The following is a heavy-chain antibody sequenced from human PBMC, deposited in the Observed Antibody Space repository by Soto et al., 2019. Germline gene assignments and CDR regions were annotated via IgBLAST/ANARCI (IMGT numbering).Heavy chain of an antibody. Sequence: QVQLQQWGAGLLKPSETLSLTCAVYGGSFSGYYWSWIRQPPVKGLAWIGEINHSGSTNYNPSLKSRFTISVDTSKNQFSLKLSSVTAADTAVYYCARMGIAVAGRARHDAFDIWGQGTMVTVSS. CDR1: GGSFSGYY. V-gene: IGHV4-34*01. CDR2: INHSGST. J-gene: IGHJ3*02. D-gene: IGHD6-19*01. CDR3: ARMGIAVAGRARHDAFDI.